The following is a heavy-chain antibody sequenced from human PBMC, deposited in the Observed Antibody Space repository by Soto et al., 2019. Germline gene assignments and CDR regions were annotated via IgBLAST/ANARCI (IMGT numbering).Heavy chain of an antibody. CDR2: ISYDGSNK. CDR3: AKDSYSGYVSYYYYYMDV. Sequence: GGSLRLSCAASGFTFSSYGMHWVRQAPGKGLEWVAVISYDGSNKYYADSVKGRFTISRDNSKNTRYLQMNSLRAEDTAVYYCAKDSYSGYVSYYYYYMDVWGKGTTVTVSS. CDR1: GFTFSSYG. J-gene: IGHJ6*03. V-gene: IGHV3-30*18. D-gene: IGHD5-12*01.